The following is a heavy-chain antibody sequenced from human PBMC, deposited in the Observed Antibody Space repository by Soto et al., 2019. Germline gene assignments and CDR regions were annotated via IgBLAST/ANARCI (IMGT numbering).Heavy chain of an antibody. V-gene: IGHV3-64*01. CDR3: ARSRYAWGFLRPPIYFDY. D-gene: IGHD3-16*01. CDR2: ISSNGGST. J-gene: IGHJ4*02. CDR1: GFTFSSYA. Sequence: EVQLVESGGGLVQPGGSLRLSCAASGFTFSSYAMHWVRQAPGKGLEYVSAISSNGGSTYYANSVKGRFTISRDNSKNTLYLQMGSLRAEDMAVYYCARSRYAWGFLRPPIYFDYWGQGTLVTVSS.